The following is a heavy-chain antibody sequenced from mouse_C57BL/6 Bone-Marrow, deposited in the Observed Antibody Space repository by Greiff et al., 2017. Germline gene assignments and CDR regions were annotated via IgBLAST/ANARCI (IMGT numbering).Heavy chain of an antibody. D-gene: IGHD2-5*01. CDR2: IFPGSGST. CDR3: ARSDSNFAWFAY. V-gene: IGHV1-56*01. CDR1: GYTFTSHW. J-gene: IGHJ3*01. Sequence: QVHVKQSGPELVRPGASVKISCKAPGYTFTSHWMQWVRQRPGQGLEWIGEIFPGSGSTYYNEKFKGKATLTVDTSSSTAYMQLSSLTSEDSAVYFCARSDSNFAWFAYWGQGTLVTVSA.